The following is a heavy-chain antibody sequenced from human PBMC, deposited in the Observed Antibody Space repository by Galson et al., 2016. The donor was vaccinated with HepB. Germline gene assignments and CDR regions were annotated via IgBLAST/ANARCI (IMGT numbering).Heavy chain of an antibody. D-gene: IGHD3-3*01. V-gene: IGHV4-34*01. CDR1: GGSVSNYY. CDR2: IHHRGST. Sequence: ETLSLTCAVYGGSVSNYYLSWIRHPPGKGLEWVEEIHHRGSTLYYPSLKSRVTMSIDTSKNHFSLHLTSVTPADTALYYCARILFDFRCGVCFDPWGQGTLVTVSS. CDR3: ARILFDFRCGVCFDP. J-gene: IGHJ5*02.